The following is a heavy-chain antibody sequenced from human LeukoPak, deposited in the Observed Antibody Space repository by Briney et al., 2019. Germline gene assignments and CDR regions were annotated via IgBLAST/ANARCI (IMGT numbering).Heavy chain of an antibody. CDR1: GGTFNSYT. V-gene: IGHV1-69*04. CDR2: IIPILGIA. CDR3: ARDPPPFNWNDSAFDI. Sequence: ASVKVSCKASGGTFNSYTISWVRQAPGQGLEWMGRIIPILGIANYAQKFQGRVTITADKSTSTAYMELSSLRSEDTAVYYCARDPPPFNWNDSAFDIWGQGTMVTVSS. D-gene: IGHD1-20*01. J-gene: IGHJ3*02.